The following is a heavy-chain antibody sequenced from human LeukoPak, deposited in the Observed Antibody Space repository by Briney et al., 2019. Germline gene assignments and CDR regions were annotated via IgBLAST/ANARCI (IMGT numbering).Heavy chain of an antibody. CDR2: INPNSGGT. Sequence: ASVKVSCKASGYTFTGYYMHWVRQAPGQGLEWMGWINPNSGGTNYAQKFQGWVTMTRDTSISTAYMELSRLRSDDTAVYYCARLADYYDSSGYYPQGGAFDIWGQGTMVTVSS. D-gene: IGHD3-22*01. V-gene: IGHV1-2*04. J-gene: IGHJ3*02. CDR3: ARLADYYDSSGYYPQGGAFDI. CDR1: GYTFTGYY.